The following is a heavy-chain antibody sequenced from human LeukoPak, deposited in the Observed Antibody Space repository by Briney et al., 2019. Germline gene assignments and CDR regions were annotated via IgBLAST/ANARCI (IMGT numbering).Heavy chain of an antibody. CDR3: ARAKRDYDILTGYLYYYGMDV. CDR2: IYYSGST. CDR1: GGSISSDY. J-gene: IGHJ6*02. Sequence: SETLSLACTVSGGSISSDYWSWIRQPPGKGLEWIGYIYYSGSTNYNPSLKSRVTISVDTSKNQFSLKLSSVTAADTAVYYCARAKRDYDILTGYLYYYGMDVWGQGTTVTVSS. V-gene: IGHV4-59*01. D-gene: IGHD3-9*01.